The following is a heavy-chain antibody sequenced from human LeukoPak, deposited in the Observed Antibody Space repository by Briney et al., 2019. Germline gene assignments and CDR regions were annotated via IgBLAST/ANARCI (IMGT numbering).Heavy chain of an antibody. J-gene: IGHJ3*02. V-gene: IGHV4-59*02. CDR2: VYYSGTT. D-gene: IGHD5-24*01. CDR3: ARETRDGYNFDVFDI. Sequence: SETLSLTCTVSGGSVNNYYWSWIRQPPGKGLEWIGYVYYSGTTNYKPSLKSRVTISVDTSKNQFSLKVSSVTAADTAVYYCARETRDGYNFDVFDIWGQGTMVIV. CDR1: GGSVNNYY.